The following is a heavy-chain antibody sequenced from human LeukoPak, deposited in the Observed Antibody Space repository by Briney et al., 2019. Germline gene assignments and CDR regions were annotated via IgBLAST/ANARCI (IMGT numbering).Heavy chain of an antibody. J-gene: IGHJ5*02. CDR1: GGSISSYY. V-gene: IGHV4-4*07. D-gene: IGHD5-24*01. CDR2: SYTSGST. CDR3: ASQDGWGSANWFDP. Sequence: SETLFLTCTVSGGSISSYYWSWIRQPAGKGLEWIGRSYTSGSTNYNPSLKSRVTMSVDTSKNQFSLKLSSVTAADTAVYYCASQDGWGSANWFDPWGQGTLVTVSS.